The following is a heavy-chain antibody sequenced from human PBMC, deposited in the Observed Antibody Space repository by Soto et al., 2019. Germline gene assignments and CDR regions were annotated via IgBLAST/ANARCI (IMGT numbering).Heavy chain of an antibody. Sequence: PGGSLRLSCAASGFTCSSYAVSWVRQAPGKGLEWVSAISGSGGSTYYAASVKGRFTISRDNSKNTLYLQMNSLRAEDTAVYYCARGVYEYWSGYYEGSGLDVWGQGTTVTVSS. J-gene: IGHJ6*02. CDR1: GFTCSSYA. V-gene: IGHV3-23*01. D-gene: IGHD3-3*01. CDR2: ISGSGGST. CDR3: ARGVYEYWSGYYEGSGLDV.